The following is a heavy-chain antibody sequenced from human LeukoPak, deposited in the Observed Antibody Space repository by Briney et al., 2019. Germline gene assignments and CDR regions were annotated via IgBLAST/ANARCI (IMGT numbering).Heavy chain of an antibody. CDR2: ISISGSTI. J-gene: IGHJ5*02. CDR3: ARVPYYYDSSGYYYTS. Sequence: GGSLRLSCAASGFTFGTYEMNWVRQAPGKGLEWVSYISISGSTIYYADSVKGRFTISRDNAKNSLYLQMNSLRAEDTAVYYCARVPYYYDSSGYYYTSWGQGTLVTVSS. CDR1: GFTFGTYE. V-gene: IGHV3-48*03. D-gene: IGHD3-22*01.